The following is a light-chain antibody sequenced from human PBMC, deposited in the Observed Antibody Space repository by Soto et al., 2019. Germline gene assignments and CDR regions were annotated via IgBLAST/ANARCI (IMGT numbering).Light chain of an antibody. V-gene: IGKV3-15*01. Sequence: EIVMTQSPATLSVSPGERATLSCRASQSVRSNLAWYHQKPGQAPRHLIYGASTRATGIPARFSGSRSGTELSLTISSLQSEDFAVYYCQQYNSWPRTFGQGTKVKIK. CDR1: QSVRSN. CDR3: QQYNSWPRT. CDR2: GAS. J-gene: IGKJ1*01.